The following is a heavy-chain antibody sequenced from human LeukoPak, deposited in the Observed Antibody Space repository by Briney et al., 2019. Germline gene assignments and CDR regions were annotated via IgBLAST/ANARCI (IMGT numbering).Heavy chain of an antibody. D-gene: IGHD3-3*01. Sequence: GGSLRLSCAASGFTFSSYSMNWVRQAPGKGLEWVSSISSSSSYIYYADSVKGRSTISRDNAKNSLYLQMNSLRAEDTAVYYCASDFWSGYAHWGQGTLVTVSS. CDR1: GFTFSSYS. V-gene: IGHV3-21*01. CDR2: ISSSSSYI. CDR3: ASDFWSGYAH. J-gene: IGHJ4*02.